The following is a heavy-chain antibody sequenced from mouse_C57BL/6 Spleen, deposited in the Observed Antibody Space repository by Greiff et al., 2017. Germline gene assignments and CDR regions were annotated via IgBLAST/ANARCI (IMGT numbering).Heavy chain of an antibody. V-gene: IGHV1-80*01. CDR1: GYAFSSYW. Sequence: QVQLQQSGAELVKPGASVKISCKASGYAFSSYWMNWVKQRPGKGLEWIGQIYPGDGDTNYNGKFKGKATLTADKSSSTAYMQLSSLTSEDSAVYFCARDFYYGSSPYYAMDYWGQGTSVTVSS. D-gene: IGHD1-1*01. CDR3: ARDFYYGSSPYYAMDY. CDR2: IYPGDGDT. J-gene: IGHJ4*01.